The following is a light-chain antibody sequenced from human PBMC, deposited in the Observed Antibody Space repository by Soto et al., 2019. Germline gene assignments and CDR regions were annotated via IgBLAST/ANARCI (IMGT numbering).Light chain of an antibody. CDR2: AAS. V-gene: IGKV1-9*01. Sequence: DIQLTQSPSFLSASVGDRVTITCRASQGISSYLAWYQQKPGKAPKLLIYAASTLQSGVPSRFSGSGSGTEFTLTISSLQPEDFATYYCQQLNSYPPGGFTFGPGTKVDIK. CDR1: QGISSY. CDR3: QQLNSYPPGGFT. J-gene: IGKJ3*01.